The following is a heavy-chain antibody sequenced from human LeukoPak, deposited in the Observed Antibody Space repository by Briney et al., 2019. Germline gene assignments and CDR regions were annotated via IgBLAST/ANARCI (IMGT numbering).Heavy chain of an antibody. CDR3: AREWYCSSPSGHYYFAY. CDR1: GYSISSGYY. J-gene: IGHJ4*01. CDR2: MHHSGKA. D-gene: IGHD2-2*01. Sequence: PSETLSLTCAVSGYSISSGYYWGWIRQPPGKGLEWIGSMHHSGKAYYNPSLRSRVTISLDTSKNQLSVNLISVTAADTAVYYCAREWYCSSPSGHYYFAYWGQPRLVTVSS. V-gene: IGHV4-38-2*02.